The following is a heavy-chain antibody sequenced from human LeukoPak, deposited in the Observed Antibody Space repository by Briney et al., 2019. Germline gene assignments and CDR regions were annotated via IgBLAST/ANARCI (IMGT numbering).Heavy chain of an antibody. CDR1: GFTFSSYW. J-gene: IGHJ4*02. V-gene: IGHV3-7*01. D-gene: IGHD6-19*01. Sequence: GGSLRLSCVVSGFTFSSYWMNWVRQAPGKGLEWVANIKQDGSEKYCVDSVKGRFTISRDNAKNSLYLQMNSLRAEDTAVYYCAREPHSSGWSYPDYWGQGTLVTVSS. CDR3: AREPHSSGWSYPDY. CDR2: IKQDGSEK.